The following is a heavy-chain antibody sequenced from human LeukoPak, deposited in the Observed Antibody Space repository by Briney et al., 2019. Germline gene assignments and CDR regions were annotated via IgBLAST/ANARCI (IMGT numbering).Heavy chain of an antibody. J-gene: IGHJ6*02. CDR2: IYHTGDT. D-gene: IGHD3-10*01. Sequence: SETLSLTCAVSGDSISSGNWWSWVRQPPGKGLEWIGEIYHTGDTNYNPSLKSRVTISVDKSKNQFSLKLSSVTAADTAVYYCARHQGYYGSGSYYFSYYYYGMDVWGQGTTVTVSS. CDR3: ARHQGYYGSGSYYFSYYYYGMDV. V-gene: IGHV4-4*02. CDR1: GDSISSGNW.